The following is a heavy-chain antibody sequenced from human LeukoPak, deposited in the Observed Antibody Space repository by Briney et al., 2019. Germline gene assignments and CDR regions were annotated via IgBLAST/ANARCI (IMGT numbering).Heavy chain of an antibody. CDR1: GFTFSSYW. Sequence: WGSLRLSCAASGFTFSSYWITWVRQVPGKGLEWVGNIKGDGSEKYYVDSVKGRFTISRDNAKNSLYLQMNSLRAEDTAVYYCAKEAEDIVVVVAASSIDYWGQGTLVTVSS. J-gene: IGHJ4*02. CDR2: IKGDGSEK. D-gene: IGHD2-15*01. V-gene: IGHV3-7*03. CDR3: AKEAEDIVVVVAASSIDY.